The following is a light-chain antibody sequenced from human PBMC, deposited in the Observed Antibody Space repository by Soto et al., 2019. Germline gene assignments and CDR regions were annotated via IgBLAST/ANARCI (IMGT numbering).Light chain of an antibody. J-gene: IGKJ1*01. CDR1: QSISSW. CDR2: KES. CDR3: QQYNSYSPWT. Sequence: DIQMTQSPSTLSASVGDRVTITCRASQSISSWLAWYQQKPGKAPKLLIYKESSLESGVPSSFSGSGSGTEFNLTISSLQPDDFATYYCQQYNSYSPWTFGQGTKVDIK. V-gene: IGKV1-5*03.